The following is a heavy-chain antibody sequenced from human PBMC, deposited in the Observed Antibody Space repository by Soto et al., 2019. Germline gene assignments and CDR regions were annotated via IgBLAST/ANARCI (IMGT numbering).Heavy chain of an antibody. J-gene: IGHJ5*02. D-gene: IGHD5-18*01. CDR3: ARIPVDTSMIYWLDP. CDR1: GGSASSGDYY. V-gene: IGHV4-61*08. CDR2: IYYSGNT. Sequence: PSETLSLTCTVSGGSASSGDYYWSWIRQPPGKGLEWIGYIYYSGNTNYNPSLKSRVIISVDTSKNLFSLKLTSVTAADTAVYYCARIPVDTSMIYWLDPWGQGTLVTVSS.